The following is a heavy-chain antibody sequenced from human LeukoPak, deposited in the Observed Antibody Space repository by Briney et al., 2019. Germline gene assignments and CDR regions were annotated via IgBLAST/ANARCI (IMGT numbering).Heavy chain of an antibody. V-gene: IGHV3-74*01. CDR1: GFTYSSFW. Sequence: GGSLRLSCAASGFTYSSFWMHWVRQAPGKGLVWVSRINSDGSSTSYADSVKGRFTISRDNAKNTLYLQMNSLRPEDTALYYCSTDPRLLMYWGHGTLVTVSS. J-gene: IGHJ4*01. CDR2: INSDGSST. CDR3: STDPRLLMY. D-gene: IGHD2-8*01.